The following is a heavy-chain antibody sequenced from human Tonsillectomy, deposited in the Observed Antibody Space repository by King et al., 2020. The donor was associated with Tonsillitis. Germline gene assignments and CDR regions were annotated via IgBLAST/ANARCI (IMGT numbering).Heavy chain of an antibody. Sequence: VQLVESGGDVVQPGRSLRLSCAVSGFTISSYAIHWVRQAPGKGLEWVAVISYDENNKYYADSVKGRFTISSDNSKNTLYMQMNSLRDEDTAVYYCAREEAMALDYWGQGTLVTVSS. J-gene: IGHJ4*02. CDR3: AREEAMALDY. D-gene: IGHD5-18*01. CDR1: GFTISSYA. V-gene: IGHV3-30-3*01. CDR2: ISYDENNK.